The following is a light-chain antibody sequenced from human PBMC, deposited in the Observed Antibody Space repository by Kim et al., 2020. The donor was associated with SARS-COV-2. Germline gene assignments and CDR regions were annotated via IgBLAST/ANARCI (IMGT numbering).Light chain of an antibody. V-gene: IGKV4-1*01. CDR3: QQYYSNPWT. J-gene: IGKJ1*01. Sequence: ATINCKSSQSVLYSSNNKSYLAWYQQKPGQPPELLIYWASTRESGVPDRCSGSGSGTDFDLTMSSLQAEDGAVYYCQQYYSNPWTFGQGTKVDIK. CDR1: QSVLYSSNNKSY. CDR2: WAS.